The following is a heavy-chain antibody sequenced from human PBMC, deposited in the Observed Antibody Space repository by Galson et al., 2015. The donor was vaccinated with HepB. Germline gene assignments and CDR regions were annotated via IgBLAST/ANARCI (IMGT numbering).Heavy chain of an antibody. V-gene: IGHV5-51*01. Sequence: SGAEVKQPGESLRISCKLSGYSSTLYCLAWVRQMPGKGLEWMGLTCPHDSTSRYSPSFQGQVTISVDKSISTAYLQWSSLKASDTAMYYCARHNKIDSFRWLDYWGQGTLVTVSS. CDR1: GYSSTLYC. D-gene: IGHD2-15*01. CDR2: TCPHDSTS. J-gene: IGHJ4*02. CDR3: ARHNKIDSFRWLDY.